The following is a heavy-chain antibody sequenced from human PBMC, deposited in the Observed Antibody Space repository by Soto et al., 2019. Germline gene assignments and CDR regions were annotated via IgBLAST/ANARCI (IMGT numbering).Heavy chain of an antibody. CDR1: GFTFSSYA. D-gene: IGHD2-15*01. CDR2: ISGSGGST. Sequence: EVQLLESGGGLVQPGGSLRLSCAASGFTFSSYAMSWVRQAPGKGLEWVSAISGSGGSTYYADSVKGRFTISRDNSKNPLYLQMNSLRAEDTAVYYCAKLQDIVVVVAAIDYWGQGTLVTVSS. V-gene: IGHV3-23*01. J-gene: IGHJ4*02. CDR3: AKLQDIVVVVAAIDY.